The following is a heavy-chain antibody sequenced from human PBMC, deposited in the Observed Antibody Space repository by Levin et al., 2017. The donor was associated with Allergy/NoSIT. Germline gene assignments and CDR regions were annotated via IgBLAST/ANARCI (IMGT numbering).Heavy chain of an antibody. D-gene: IGHD2-15*01. CDR1: GFTFSSYS. CDR3: ASVGCSGGSCYLRNVRDDY. J-gene: IGHJ4*02. CDR2: ISSSSSTI. V-gene: IGHV3-48*01. Sequence: GESLKISCAASGFTFSSYSMNWVRQAPGKGLEWVSYISSSSSTIYYADSVKGRFTISRDNAKNSLYLQMNSLRAEDTAVYYCASVGCSGGSCYLRNVRDDYWGQGTLVTVSS.